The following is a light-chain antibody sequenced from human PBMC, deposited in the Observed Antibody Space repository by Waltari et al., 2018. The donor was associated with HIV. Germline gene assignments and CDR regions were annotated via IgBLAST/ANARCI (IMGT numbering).Light chain of an antibody. J-gene: IGLJ2*01. CDR3: SSYTSSDTVV. CDR1: SSDVGGYNA. Sequence: PASVSGSPGQSISISCTGTSSDVGGYNAVSWYQQHPAKAPKLVILEVSNRPSGVSNRFSGSKSGNRASLTISGLQAEDEAYYYCSSYTSSDTVVFGGGTKVTVL. CDR2: EVS. V-gene: IGLV2-14*01.